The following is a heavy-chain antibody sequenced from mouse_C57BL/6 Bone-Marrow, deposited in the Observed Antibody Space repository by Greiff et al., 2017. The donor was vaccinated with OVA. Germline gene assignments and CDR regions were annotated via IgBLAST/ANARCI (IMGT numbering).Heavy chain of an antibody. J-gene: IGHJ4*01. V-gene: IGHV5-6*01. CDR3: ARPPYYSNYAMDY. D-gene: IGHD2-5*01. Sequence: EVQLVEAGGDLVKPGGSLKLSCAASAFTSPLYGMSWVRQTPDKRLEWVATISSGGSYTYYPDSVQGRFTISRDNAKNTLYLQMSSLKSEDTAMYYCARPPYYSNYAMDYWGQGTSVTVSS. CDR1: AFTSPLYG. CDR2: ISSGGSYT.